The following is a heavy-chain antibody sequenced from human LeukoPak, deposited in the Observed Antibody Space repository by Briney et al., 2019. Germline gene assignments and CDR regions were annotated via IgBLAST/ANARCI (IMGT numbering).Heavy chain of an antibody. D-gene: IGHD3-22*01. CDR2: ISSDGSTT. Sequence: GGSLRLSCPASGFTFSSHWMHWVRQAPGKGLAWVSRISSDGSTTSYADSVKGRFIISRDNAKNTLYLQMNSQRAEDTAVYYCARVMYYYHSSGSIAVYYFDYWGQGTLVTVSS. J-gene: IGHJ4*02. CDR1: GFTFSSHW. V-gene: IGHV3-74*01. CDR3: ARVMYYYHSSGSIAVYYFDY.